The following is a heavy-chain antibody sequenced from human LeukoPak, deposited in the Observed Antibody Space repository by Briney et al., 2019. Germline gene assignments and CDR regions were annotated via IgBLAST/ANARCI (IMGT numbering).Heavy chain of an antibody. Sequence: PSQTLSLTCTVSGGSISSGSYYWSWIRQPAGKGLEWIGRIYTSGSTNYNPSLKSRVTISVDTSKNQFSLKLSSVTAAGTAVYYCARDQRVLRFLEPYYYMDVWGKGTTVTVSS. J-gene: IGHJ6*03. V-gene: IGHV4-61*02. CDR2: IYTSGST. D-gene: IGHD3-3*01. CDR3: ARDQRVLRFLEPYYYMDV. CDR1: GGSISSGSYY.